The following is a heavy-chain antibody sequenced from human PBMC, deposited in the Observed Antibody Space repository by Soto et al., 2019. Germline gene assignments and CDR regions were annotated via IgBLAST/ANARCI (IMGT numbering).Heavy chain of an antibody. D-gene: IGHD3-22*01. CDR1: GYSFAGYW. CDR3: ARQIYDSDTGPNFQYYFDS. J-gene: IGHJ4*02. Sequence: LKISCKGSGYSFAGYWITWVRQKPGKGLEWMGRIDPSGSQTYYSPSFRGHVTISVTKSITTVFLQWSSLRASDTAMYYCARQIYDSDTGPNFQYYFDSWGQGTPVTVS. CDR2: IDPSGSQT. V-gene: IGHV5-10-1*01.